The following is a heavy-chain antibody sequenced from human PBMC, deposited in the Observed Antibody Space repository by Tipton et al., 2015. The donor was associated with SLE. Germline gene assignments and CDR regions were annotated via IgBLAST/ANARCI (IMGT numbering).Heavy chain of an antibody. CDR3: ARGGDWFDP. CDR1: GGSISSYY. D-gene: IGHD3-10*01. V-gene: IGHV4-59*01. J-gene: IGHJ5*02. CDR2: IYYSGST. Sequence: LRLSCTVSGGSISSYYWSWIRQPPGKGLEWIGYIYYSGSTNYSPSLKSRVTISVDTSKNQFSLKLSSVTAADTAVYYCARGGDWFDPWGQGTLVTVSS.